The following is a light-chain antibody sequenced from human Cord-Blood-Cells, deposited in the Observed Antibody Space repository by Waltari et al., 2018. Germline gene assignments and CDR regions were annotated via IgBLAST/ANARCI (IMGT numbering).Light chain of an antibody. CDR1: SRDVGSYNL. CDR3: CSYAGSSTYV. Sequence: QSALTQPASVSGSPGQSITISCTGTSRDVGSYNLFSWSQQNPGKAPKLMIYEGSKRPSGVSNRFSGSKSGDTASLTISGLQAEDEADYYCCSYAGSSTYVCGTGTKVTVL. V-gene: IGLV2-23*01. CDR2: EGS. J-gene: IGLJ1*01.